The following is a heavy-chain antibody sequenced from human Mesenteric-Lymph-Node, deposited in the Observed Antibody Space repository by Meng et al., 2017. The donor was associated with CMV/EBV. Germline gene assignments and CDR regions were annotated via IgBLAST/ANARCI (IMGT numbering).Heavy chain of an antibody. CDR3: AKDLSFGYSSGVFDP. CDR2: IYSGGGSA. V-gene: IGHV3-23*03. CDR1: GFTFSSHA. D-gene: IGHD5-18*01. J-gene: IGHJ5*02. Sequence: GESLKISCEASGFTFSSHAMSWVRQAPGKGLEWVSVIYSGGGSAYHADSVKGRFIVTRDDSKNTLFLQMNSLRAEDTAVYYCAKDLSFGYSSGVFDPWGQGTLVTVSS.